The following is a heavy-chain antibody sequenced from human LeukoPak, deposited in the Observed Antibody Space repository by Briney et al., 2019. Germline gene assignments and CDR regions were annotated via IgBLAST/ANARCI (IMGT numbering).Heavy chain of an antibody. CDR3: ARGPGIAVAGIPHFDY. D-gene: IGHD6-19*01. V-gene: IGHV1-18*01. CDR1: GYTFTSYG. J-gene: IGHJ4*02. Sequence: ASVKVSCKASGYTFTSYGISWVRQPPGQGLEWMGWISAYNGNTNYAQKLQGRVTMTTDTSTSTAYMELRSLRSDDTAVYYCARGPGIAVAGIPHFDYWGQGTLVTVSS. CDR2: ISAYNGNT.